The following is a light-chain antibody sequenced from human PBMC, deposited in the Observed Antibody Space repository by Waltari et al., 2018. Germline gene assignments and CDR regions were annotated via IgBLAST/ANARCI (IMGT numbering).Light chain of an antibody. CDR1: SSNIGAGHD. CDR2: GNN. V-gene: IGLV1-40*01. CDR3: QSFDSNVRGGVV. J-gene: IGLJ3*02. Sequence: QSILTQPTSVSGAPGQRVTISCTGSSSNIGAGHDVHWYQAFPGTAPKLLIYGNNNRPSGVPDGFSGSKSGSSASLAINGLQAEDEADYYCQSFDSNVRGGVVFGGGTKVTVL.